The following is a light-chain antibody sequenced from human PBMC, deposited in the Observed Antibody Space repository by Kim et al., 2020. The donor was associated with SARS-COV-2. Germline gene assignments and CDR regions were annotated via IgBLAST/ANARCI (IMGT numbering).Light chain of an antibody. CDR3: QQANSFPLT. CDR2: AAS. Sequence: ASLGDSVNITCRASQGISSWLAWDQQTPGKAPELLIYAASSLQSGVPSRFSGSGSGTDFTLTISRLQPDDFATYYCQQANSFPLTFGGGTKVDIK. CDR1: QGISSW. V-gene: IGKV1D-12*01. J-gene: IGKJ4*01.